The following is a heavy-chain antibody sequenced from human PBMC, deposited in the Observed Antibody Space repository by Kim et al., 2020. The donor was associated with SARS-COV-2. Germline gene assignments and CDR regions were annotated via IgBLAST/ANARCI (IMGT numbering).Heavy chain of an antibody. CDR3: ARQLGYCSGGKCFSPRFLDY. J-gene: IGHJ4*02. Sequence: SETLSLTCTVSSGSIGDDSYFWGWVRRSPGKGPEWIGSIYYSGGTHYNPSLKSRVTIAVDTSSNQFSLKLTSVTAADTAMYYCARQLGYCSGGKCFSPRFLDYWGQGSWSPSP. D-gene: IGHD2-15*01. CDR1: SGSIGDDSYF. CDR2: IYYSGGT. V-gene: IGHV4-39*01.